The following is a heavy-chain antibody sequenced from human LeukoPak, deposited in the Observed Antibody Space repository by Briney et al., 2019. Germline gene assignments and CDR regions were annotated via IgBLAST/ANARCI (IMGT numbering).Heavy chain of an antibody. V-gene: IGHV3-23*01. D-gene: IGHD2-2*01. CDR2: ISGSGGST. J-gene: IGHJ4*02. Sequence: GGSLRLSCAASGFAFSNYAMSWVRQAPGKGLEWVSAISGSGGSTYYADSVKGRFTISRDNSKNTLYLQMNSLRAEDTAVYYCAKVLVVVVPAAIGGFDYWGQGTLVTVSS. CDR1: GFAFSNYA. CDR3: AKVLVVVVPAAIGGFDY.